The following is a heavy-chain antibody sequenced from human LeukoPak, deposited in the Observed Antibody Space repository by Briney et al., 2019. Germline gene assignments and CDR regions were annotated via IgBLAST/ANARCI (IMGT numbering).Heavy chain of an antibody. J-gene: IGHJ4*02. Sequence: SGGSLRLSCAASGFTFSSYSMNWVRQAPGKGLEWVSSISISSSYIYYADSVKGRFTISRDNAKNSLYLQMNSLRAEDTAVYCCARGRSGYCSTASCSRPPDYWGQGTLVTVSS. CDR2: ISISSSYI. V-gene: IGHV3-21*01. D-gene: IGHD2-2*03. CDR1: GFTFSSYS. CDR3: ARGRSGYCSTASCSRPPDY.